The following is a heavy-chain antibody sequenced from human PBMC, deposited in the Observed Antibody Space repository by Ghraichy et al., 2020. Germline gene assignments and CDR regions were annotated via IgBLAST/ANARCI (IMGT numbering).Heavy chain of an antibody. J-gene: IGHJ4*02. D-gene: IGHD3-10*01. V-gene: IGHV4-61*01. CDR1: GGSVSSGYFF. Sequence: SETLSLTCTVSGGSVSSGYFFWSWLRQPPGKGLDWIGYIFYNGNTNYNPSLKSRVTISVDTSKNQFSLQLNTVTPADTAVYYCARVGYYSSGAYALDYWGQGSLVTVSS. CDR3: ARVGYYSSGAYALDY. CDR2: IFYNGNT.